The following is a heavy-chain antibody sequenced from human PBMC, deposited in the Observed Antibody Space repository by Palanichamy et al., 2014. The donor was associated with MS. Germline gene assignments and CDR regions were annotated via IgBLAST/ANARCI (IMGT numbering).Heavy chain of an antibody. J-gene: IGHJ4*02. CDR1: GFTFSSYW. V-gene: IGHV3-74*01. Sequence: EVQPVESGGVLVQPGGSLRLSCAASGFTFSSYWMHWVRQVPGKGLVRVSRINSDGSRTNYADSVKGRFTVSRDNAENTLYLQMNSLRAEDTAVYYCARIRYGEWGYAQDCWGQGTLVTVSS. CDR3: ARIRYGEWGYAQDC. D-gene: IGHD1-26*01. CDR2: INSDGSRT.